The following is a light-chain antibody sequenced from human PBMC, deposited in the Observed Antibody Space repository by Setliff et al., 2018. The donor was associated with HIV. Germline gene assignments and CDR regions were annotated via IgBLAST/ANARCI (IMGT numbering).Light chain of an antibody. CDR3: SSYAGSNNYV. Sequence: QSALTQPPSASGSPGQSVTISCTRTSSDVGGYNYVSWYQQHPDKAPKLMIYEVSKRPSGVPDRFSGSKSGNTASLTVSGLQAEDGADYYCSSYAGSNNYVFGTGTKVTVL. J-gene: IGLJ1*01. V-gene: IGLV2-8*01. CDR1: SSDVGGYNY. CDR2: EVS.